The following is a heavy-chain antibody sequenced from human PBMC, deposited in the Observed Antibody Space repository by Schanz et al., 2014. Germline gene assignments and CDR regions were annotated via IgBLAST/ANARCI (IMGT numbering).Heavy chain of an antibody. V-gene: IGHV1-8*01. Sequence: QVLQVQSGSELKKPGASVKVSCKASGYNITSNDVTWVRQATGQGLEWMGWMNPNSGNTGYAQKFQGRVTMTRNTSISTAYMELSSLRSEDTAVYYCARDSGSHYLVDYWGQGTLVTVSS. CDR2: MNPNSGNT. J-gene: IGHJ4*02. CDR3: ARDSGSHYLVDY. D-gene: IGHD1-26*01. CDR1: GYNITSND.